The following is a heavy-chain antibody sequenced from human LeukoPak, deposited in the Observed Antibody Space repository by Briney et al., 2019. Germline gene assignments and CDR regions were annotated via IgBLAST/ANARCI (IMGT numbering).Heavy chain of an antibody. Sequence: SETLSLTCAVSGASISSGGYSWSWIRQPPGKGLEWIGYIYHSGSTYYNPSHKSRVTISVDRSKNQFSLKLSSVTAADTAVYYCARAICSGTSCANWFDPWGQGTLVTVSS. V-gene: IGHV4-30-2*01. D-gene: IGHD2-2*01. J-gene: IGHJ5*02. CDR3: ARAICSGTSCANWFDP. CDR1: GASISSGGYS. CDR2: IYHSGST.